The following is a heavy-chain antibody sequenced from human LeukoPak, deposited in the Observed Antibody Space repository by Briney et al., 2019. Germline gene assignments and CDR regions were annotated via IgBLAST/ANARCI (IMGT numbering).Heavy chain of an antibody. CDR1: GFTFNNYW. J-gene: IGHJ4*02. Sequence: GGSLRLSCVASGFTFNNYWMSWVRQAPGKGLEWVTNIKQDGSEKYYVDSVKGRFTISRDNAKNSLYLQMNSPRAEDTAVYYCARDDYGGTRYWGQGTLVSVSS. CDR2: IKQDGSEK. V-gene: IGHV3-7*01. CDR3: ARDDYGGTRY. D-gene: IGHD4/OR15-4a*01.